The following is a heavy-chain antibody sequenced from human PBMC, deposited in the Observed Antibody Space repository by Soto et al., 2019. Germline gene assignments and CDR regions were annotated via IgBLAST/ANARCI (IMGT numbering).Heavy chain of an antibody. CDR3: AIYVDTAIDFHF. J-gene: IGHJ4*02. V-gene: IGHV1-69*02. Sequence: QVQLVQSGAEVKKPGSSVKVSCKASGGTFSSYTISWVRQAPGQGLEWMGRIIPYLGIANYAQKFQGRVTITAAKSTSTPYMELTRLRSDDTAVYYCAIYVDTAIDFHFLVQGTLVTLSS. CDR2: IIPYLGIA. D-gene: IGHD5-18*01. CDR1: GGTFSSYT.